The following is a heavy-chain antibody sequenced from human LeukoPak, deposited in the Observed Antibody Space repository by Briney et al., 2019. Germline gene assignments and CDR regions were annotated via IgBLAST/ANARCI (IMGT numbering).Heavy chain of an antibody. J-gene: IGHJ4*02. CDR2: ISYDGSNK. V-gene: IGHV3-30*03. D-gene: IGHD2-8*02. CDR3: ARDLVGLCDY. CDR1: GFTFSSYG. Sequence: GGSLRLSCAASGFTFSSYGMHWVRQAPGKGLEWVAVISYDGSNKYYADSVKGRFTISRDNSKNTLYLQMNSLRAEDTAVYYCARDLVGLCDYWGQGTLVTVSS.